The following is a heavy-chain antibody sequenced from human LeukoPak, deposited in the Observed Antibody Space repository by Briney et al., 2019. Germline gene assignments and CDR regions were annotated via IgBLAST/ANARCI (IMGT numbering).Heavy chain of an antibody. CDR2: IKSKTDGGTT. D-gene: IGHD3-10*01. J-gene: IGHJ4*02. CDR1: GFTVSNAW. CDR3: TTDRYYGPGY. V-gene: IGHV3-15*01. Sequence: GGSLRLSCTVSGFTVSNAWMSWVRQAPGKGLEWVGRIKSKTDGGTTDYAAPVKGRFTISRDDSKNTLYLQMNSLKTEDTAVYYCTTDRYYGPGYWGQGTLVTVSS.